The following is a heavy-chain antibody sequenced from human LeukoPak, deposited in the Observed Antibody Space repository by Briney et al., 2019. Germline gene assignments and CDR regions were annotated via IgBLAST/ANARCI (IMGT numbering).Heavy chain of an antibody. D-gene: IGHD1-20*01. Sequence: SETLSLTCTVSGYSISSGYYWGWIRQPPGKGLEWIGSLYHSGSTYYNPSLKSRVTISVDTSKNQFSLKLSSVTAADAAVYYCARDRITGATRDNYYYYMDVWGKGTMVTVSS. V-gene: IGHV4-38-2*02. J-gene: IGHJ6*03. CDR2: LYHSGST. CDR1: GYSISSGYY. CDR3: ARDRITGATRDNYYYYMDV.